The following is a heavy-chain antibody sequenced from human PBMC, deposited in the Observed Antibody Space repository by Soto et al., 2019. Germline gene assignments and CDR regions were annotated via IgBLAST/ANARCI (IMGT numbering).Heavy chain of an antibody. Sequence: SETLSLTCTVSGDSISSSSSYWGWIRQPPGKGLEWIGTIHYSGNTYYNPSLKSRVAMSVDTSKNHFSLKLSSVTAADTAVYYCARHFIMDCFAPGGKETLVTVSS. J-gene: IGHJ5*02. CDR2: IHYSGNT. CDR3: ARHFIMDCFAP. CDR1: GDSISSSSSY. D-gene: IGHD3-16*01. V-gene: IGHV4-39*01.